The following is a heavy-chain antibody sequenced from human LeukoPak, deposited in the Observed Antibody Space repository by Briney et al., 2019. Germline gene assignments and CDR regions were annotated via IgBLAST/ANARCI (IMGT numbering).Heavy chain of an antibody. J-gene: IGHJ4*02. V-gene: IGHV1-69*05. CDR3: ARVGVAGARYYFDY. CDR1: GGTFSSYA. Sequence: GASVKVPCKASGGTFSSYAISWVRQAPGQGLEWMGRIIPIFGTANYAQKFQGRVTITTDESTSTAYMELSSLRSEDTAVYYCARVGVAGARYYFDYWGQGTLVTVSS. CDR2: IIPIFGTA. D-gene: IGHD6-19*01.